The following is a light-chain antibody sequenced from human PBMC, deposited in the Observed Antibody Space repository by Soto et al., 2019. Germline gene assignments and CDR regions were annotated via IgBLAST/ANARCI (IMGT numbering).Light chain of an antibody. Sequence: SRWATDTNKNKSSQSVLYSANNRNYLGWYQQKPGQPPKLLINWASTRESGVPDRFSGSGSGTDFALSMNCRHAEDVALSYCQQHCFTAVTVAGGTKVDIK. J-gene: IGKJ4*01. CDR3: QQHCFTAVT. V-gene: IGKV4-1*01. CDR2: WAS. CDR1: QSVLYSANNRNY.